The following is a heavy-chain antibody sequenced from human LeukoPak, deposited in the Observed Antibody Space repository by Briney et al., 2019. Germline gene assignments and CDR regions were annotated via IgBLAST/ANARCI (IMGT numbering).Heavy chain of an antibody. V-gene: IGHV3-48*04. CDR3: ARPRGSSGYYYIDY. CDR1: GFTFSSYW. J-gene: IGHJ4*02. D-gene: IGHD3-22*01. Sequence: GGSLRLSCAASGFTFSSYWMSWVRQAPGKGLEWVSHIYGSTTYYADSVKGRFTISRDNARNSLYLEMNSLRAEDTAVYYCARPRGSSGYYYIDYWGPGTLVTVSS. CDR2: IYGSTT.